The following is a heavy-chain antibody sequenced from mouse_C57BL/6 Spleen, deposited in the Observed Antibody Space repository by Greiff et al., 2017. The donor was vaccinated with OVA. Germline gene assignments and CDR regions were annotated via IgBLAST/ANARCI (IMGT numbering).Heavy chain of an antibody. CDR1: GYSITSGYY. CDR2: ISYDGSN. D-gene: IGHD2-5*01. J-gene: IGHJ3*01. V-gene: IGHV3-6*01. Sequence: EVQRVESGPGLVKPSQSLSLTCSVTGYSITSGYYWNWLRQFPGNKLEWMGYISYDGSNNYNPSLKNRISITRDTSKNQFFLKLNSVTTEDTATYYCARVYYSNYRDYWGQGTLVTVSA. CDR3: ARVYYSNYRDY.